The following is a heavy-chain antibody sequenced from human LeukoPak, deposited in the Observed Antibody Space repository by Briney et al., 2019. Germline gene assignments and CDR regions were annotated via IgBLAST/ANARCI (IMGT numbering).Heavy chain of an antibody. V-gene: IGHV1-46*01. CDR2: INPSGGST. CDR1: GYTFTSYY. CDR3: ARQGGGRPLLFDP. Sequence: GASVKVSCKASGYTFTSYYMHWVRQAPGQGLEWMGIINPSGGSTSYAQKFQGRVTMTRDMSTSTVYMELSSLRSEDTAVYYCARQGGGRPLLFDPWGQGTLVTVSS. D-gene: IGHD3-16*01. J-gene: IGHJ5*02.